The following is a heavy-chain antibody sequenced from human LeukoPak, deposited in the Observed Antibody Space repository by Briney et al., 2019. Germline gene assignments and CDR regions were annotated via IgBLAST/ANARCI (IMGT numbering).Heavy chain of an antibody. V-gene: IGHV4-34*01. CDR2: INHSGST. Sequence: SETLSLTCAVYGGSFSGYYWSWIRQPPGKGLEWIGEINHSGSTNYDPSLKSRGTISVDTSKNQFSLKLSSVTAADTAVYYCARVRCGGSCYPYNWFDPWGQGTLVTVSS. J-gene: IGHJ5*02. D-gene: IGHD2-15*01. CDR3: ARVRCGGSCYPYNWFDP. CDR1: GGSFSGYY.